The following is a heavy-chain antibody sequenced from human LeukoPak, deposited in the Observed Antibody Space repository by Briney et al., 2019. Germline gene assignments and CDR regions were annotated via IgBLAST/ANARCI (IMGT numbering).Heavy chain of an antibody. J-gene: IGHJ4*02. V-gene: IGHV4-59*12. Sequence: PSETLSLTCTVSRGSISSYYWSWIRQPPGKGLEWIGYMYYRGNTNYNPSLKSRVTISVDTSKNQFSLKLSSVTAADTAVYYCARDYYDSSGYSGIDYWGQGTLVTVSS. CDR3: ARDYYDSSGYSGIDY. CDR1: RGSISSYY. CDR2: MYYRGNT. D-gene: IGHD3-22*01.